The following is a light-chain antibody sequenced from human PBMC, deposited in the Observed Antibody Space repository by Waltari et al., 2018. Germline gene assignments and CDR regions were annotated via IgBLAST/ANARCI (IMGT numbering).Light chain of an antibody. CDR3: CSYAGSYTVL. Sequence: QSALTQPRSVSGSPGQSITISCTGTSSDVGGYNYVSWYQQHPGKAPKLMIYDVSYRPSGVPDRFSGSKSGNTASLTISGLQAEDEADYHCCSYAGSYTVLFGGGTKLTVL. J-gene: IGLJ2*01. CDR1: SSDVGGYNY. V-gene: IGLV2-11*01. CDR2: DVS.